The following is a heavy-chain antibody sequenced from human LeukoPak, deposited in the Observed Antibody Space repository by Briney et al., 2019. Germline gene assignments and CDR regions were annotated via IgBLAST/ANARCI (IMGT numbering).Heavy chain of an antibody. D-gene: IGHD3-10*01. Sequence: ASVKVSCKVPGYMLTEVSIHWVRQAPGKGLEGMGSFDPDDGETIYAQKFQGRLSMTEDTSAATAYMELSSLRSDDTAVYYCASGHLWFGDGDDYWGQGTLVTVSS. J-gene: IGHJ4*02. CDR2: FDPDDGET. CDR1: GYMLTEVS. CDR3: ASGHLWFGDGDDY. V-gene: IGHV1-24*01.